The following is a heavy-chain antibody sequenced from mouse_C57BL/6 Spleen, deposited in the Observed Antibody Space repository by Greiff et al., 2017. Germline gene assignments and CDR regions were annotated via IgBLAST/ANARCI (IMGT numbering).Heavy chain of an antibody. CDR3: ARHEREYGYDDVAWFAY. V-gene: IGHV1-62-2*01. CDR2: VYPGSGSI. CDR1: GYTFTEYT. D-gene: IGHD2-2*01. Sequence: QVQLQQSGAELVKPGASVKLSCKASGYTFTEYTIHWVKQRSGQGLEWIGWVYPGSGSIKYNEKFKDKATLTADKSSSTGYMGLSRLTSEDSAVYFCARHEREYGYDDVAWFAYWGQGTLVTVSA. J-gene: IGHJ3*01.